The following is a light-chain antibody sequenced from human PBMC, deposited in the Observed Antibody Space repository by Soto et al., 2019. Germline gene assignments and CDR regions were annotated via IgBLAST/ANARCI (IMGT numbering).Light chain of an antibody. J-gene: IGKJ2*01. Sequence: DIQMTQSPSILSASVGDRVTFTCRASQSISTWLAWYQLKPGRAPKLLIYGASSLGSGVPSRFSGSGSGTEFTLSISSLQPEDFATYYCQQYDPYSYTFGQGTKLEIK. CDR3: QQYDPYSYT. V-gene: IGKV1-5*01. CDR1: QSISTW. CDR2: GAS.